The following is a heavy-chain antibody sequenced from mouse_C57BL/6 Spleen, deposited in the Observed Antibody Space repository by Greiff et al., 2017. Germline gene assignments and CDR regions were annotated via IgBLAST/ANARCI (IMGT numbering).Heavy chain of an antibody. V-gene: IGHV1-82*01. Sequence: QVQLKQSGPELVKPGASVKISCKASGYAFSSSWMNWVKQRPGKGLEWIGRIYPGDGDTNYNGKFKGKATLTADKSSSTAYMQLSSLTSEDSAVYFCARLGSSPGYFDYWGQGTTLTVSS. CDR3: ARLGSSPGYFDY. CDR2: IYPGDGDT. CDR1: GYAFSSSW. J-gene: IGHJ2*01. D-gene: IGHD1-1*01.